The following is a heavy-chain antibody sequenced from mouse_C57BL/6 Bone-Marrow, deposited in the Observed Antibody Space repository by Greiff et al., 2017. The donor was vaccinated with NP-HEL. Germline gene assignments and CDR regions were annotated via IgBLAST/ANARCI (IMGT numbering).Heavy chain of an antibody. V-gene: IGHV1-69*01. CDR1: GYTFTSYW. D-gene: IGHD1-1*01. CDR3: ARRDYGSSHYYAMDY. J-gene: IGHJ4*01. CDR2: IDPSDSYT. Sequence: QVQLQQPGAELVMPGASVKLSCKASGYTFTSYWMHWVKQRPGQGLEWIGEIDPSDSYTNYNQKFKGKSTLTVEKSSSTAYMQLSSLTSEDSAVYYCARRDYGSSHYYAMDYWGQGTSVTVSS.